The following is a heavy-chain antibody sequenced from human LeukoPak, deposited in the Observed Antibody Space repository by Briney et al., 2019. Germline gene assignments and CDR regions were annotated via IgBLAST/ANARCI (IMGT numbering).Heavy chain of an antibody. CDR1: GDTFSSYA. J-gene: IGHJ3*02. V-gene: IGHV1-69*13. Sequence: SVKVSCKASGDTFSSYAISWVRQAPGQGLEWMGGIIPFFNTTKYAQRFQGRVTVTAEESTYTAYMELRSMRSEDTAVYYCARRGLAFDIWGQGTMVTVSS. D-gene: IGHD3-10*01. CDR3: ARRGLAFDI. CDR2: IIPFFNTT.